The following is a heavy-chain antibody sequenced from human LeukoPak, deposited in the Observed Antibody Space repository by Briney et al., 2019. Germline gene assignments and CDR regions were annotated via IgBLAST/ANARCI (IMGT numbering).Heavy chain of an antibody. J-gene: IGHJ3*02. D-gene: IGHD5-18*01. CDR3: ARDWIQLWLGAFDI. Sequence: GASVKVSCKASGYTFTGYYMHWVRQAPGQGLEWMGWINPNSGGTNYAQKFQGRVTMTRDTSISTAYMELSRLRSDDTAVYYCARDWIQLWLGAFDIWGQGTMVTVSS. V-gene: IGHV1-2*02. CDR1: GYTFTGYY. CDR2: INPNSGGT.